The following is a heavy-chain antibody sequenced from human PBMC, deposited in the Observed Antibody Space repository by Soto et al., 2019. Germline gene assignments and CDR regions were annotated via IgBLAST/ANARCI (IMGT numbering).Heavy chain of an antibody. Sequence: GASVKVSCKASGYTLTSYGISWVRQAPGQGLEWMGWISAYNGNTNYAQKLQGRVTMTTDTSTSTAYMELRSLRSDDTAVYYCAREASGCSGGSCFYYYYGMDVWGQGSTVAVSS. CDR3: AREASGCSGGSCFYYYYGMDV. CDR2: ISAYNGNT. J-gene: IGHJ6*02. CDR1: GYTLTSYG. V-gene: IGHV1-18*01. D-gene: IGHD2-15*01.